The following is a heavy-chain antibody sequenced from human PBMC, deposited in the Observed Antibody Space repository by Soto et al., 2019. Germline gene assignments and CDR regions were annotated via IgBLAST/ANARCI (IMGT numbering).Heavy chain of an antibody. D-gene: IGHD1-26*01. V-gene: IGHV4-31*03. CDR1: GGSISSGGYY. CDR2: IYKSGNT. J-gene: IGHJ4*02. CDR3: ARDSGDGFNLVDY. Sequence: QVQLQESGPGLVKPSQTLSLTCTVSGGSISSGGYYWSWIRQHPGKGLEWIGYIYKSGNTYYNPSLKRRVAISIDTSKNQFSLKLSSVTAADTAVYYCARDSGDGFNLVDYWGQGTLVTVSS.